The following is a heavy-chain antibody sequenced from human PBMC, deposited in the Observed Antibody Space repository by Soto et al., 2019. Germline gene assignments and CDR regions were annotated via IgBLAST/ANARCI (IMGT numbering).Heavy chain of an antibody. Sequence: GGSLRLSCAASGFTFSSYSMNWVRQAQGKGLEWVSSISSSSSYIYYADSVKGRFTISRDNAKNSLYLQMNSLRAEDTAVYYCARDAVDYGGNSDAFDIWGQGTMVTVSS. CDR2: ISSSSSYI. J-gene: IGHJ3*02. D-gene: IGHD4-17*01. V-gene: IGHV3-21*01. CDR3: ARDAVDYGGNSDAFDI. CDR1: GFTFSSYS.